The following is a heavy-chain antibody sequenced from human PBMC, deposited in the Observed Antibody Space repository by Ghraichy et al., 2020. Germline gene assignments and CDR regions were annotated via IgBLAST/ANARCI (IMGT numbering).Heavy chain of an antibody. Sequence: ASVKVSCKASGYTFTSYAMHWVRQAPGQRLEWMGWINAGNGNTKYSQKFQGRVTITRDTSASTAYMELSSLRSEDTAVYYCARGPSRITMVRGVQTDRFDYWGQGTLVTVSS. V-gene: IGHV1-3*01. CDR3: ARGPSRITMVRGVQTDRFDY. CDR2: INAGNGNT. CDR1: GYTFTSYA. J-gene: IGHJ4*02. D-gene: IGHD3-10*01.